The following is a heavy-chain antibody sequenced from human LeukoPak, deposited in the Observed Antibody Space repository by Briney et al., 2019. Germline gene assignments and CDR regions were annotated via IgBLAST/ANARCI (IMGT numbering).Heavy chain of an antibody. J-gene: IGHJ5*02. CDR2: IYSGGST. Sequence: GGSLRLSCAASGFTVSSNYMSWVRQAPGKGLEWVSIIYSGGSTYYADSVKGRFTISRDNSKNTLYLQMNSLRAEDTAVYYCVVWLGELSGFDPWGQGTLVTVSS. CDR1: GFTVSSNY. CDR3: VVWLGELSGFDP. V-gene: IGHV3-53*01. D-gene: IGHD3-10*01.